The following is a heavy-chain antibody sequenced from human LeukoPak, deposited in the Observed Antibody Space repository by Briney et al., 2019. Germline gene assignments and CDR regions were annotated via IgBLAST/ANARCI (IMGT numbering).Heavy chain of an antibody. CDR1: GFTFSSYG. D-gene: IGHD2-15*01. CDR3: ARYCSGGSCYYYGLDV. J-gene: IGHJ6*02. V-gene: IGHV3-33*08. Sequence: PGGSLRLSCAASGFTFSSYGMHWVRQAPGKGLEWVALIWHDGSNKYYADSVKGRFTISRDNSKNTLYLQMNSLRAEDTAVYYCARYCSGGSCYYYGLDVWGQGTTVTVSS. CDR2: IWHDGSNK.